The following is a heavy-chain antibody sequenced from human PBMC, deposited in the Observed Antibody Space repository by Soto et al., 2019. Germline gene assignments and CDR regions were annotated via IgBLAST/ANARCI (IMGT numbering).Heavy chain of an antibody. D-gene: IGHD2-21*02. J-gene: IGHJ4*02. CDR3: ARAPVGDPYGYFAY. Sequence: QVQLQESGPGLVKPSQTLSLTCTVSSGSITSGGYYWSWIRQLPGKGLEYIGYIYHSGSTYYNPSLKSRRNISVDTSKNQFSLKLTSGTAADTAVYHCARAPVGDPYGYFAYWGQGTPVTVSS. V-gene: IGHV4-31*03. CDR1: SGSITSGGYY. CDR2: IYHSGST.